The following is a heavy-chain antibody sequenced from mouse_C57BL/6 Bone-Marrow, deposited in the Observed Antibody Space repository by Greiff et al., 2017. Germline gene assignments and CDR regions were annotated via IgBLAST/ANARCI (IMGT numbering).Heavy chain of an antibody. CDR2: IYPRSGNT. CDR1: GYTFTSYG. Sequence: QVQLKQSGAELARPGASVKLSCKASGYTFTSYGISWVKQRTGQGLEWIGEIYPRSGNTYYNEKFKGKATLTADNSSITAYMELRSLTSEDSAVYFCARTDGYRAMDYWGQGTSVTGSS. J-gene: IGHJ4*01. D-gene: IGHD2-3*01. V-gene: IGHV1-81*01. CDR3: ARTDGYRAMDY.